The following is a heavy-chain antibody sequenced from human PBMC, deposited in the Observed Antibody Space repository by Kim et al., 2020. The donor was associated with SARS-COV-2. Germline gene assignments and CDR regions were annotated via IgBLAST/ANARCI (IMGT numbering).Heavy chain of an antibody. J-gene: IGHJ6*01. CDR3: AKGSGNYDFCSGYLDPDYVFHYGMDL. CDR2: ISYDGSNK. D-gene: IGHD3-3*01. V-gene: IGHV3-30*18. Sequence: GGSLRLSCAASGFTFSSYGMHWVRQAPGKGLEWVAFISYDGSNKYYADSVKGRFTISRDNSKNPLYLQMNSLRAEDTAVYYCAKGSGNYDFCSGYLDPDYVFHYGMDLGAQGT. CDR1: GFTFSSYG.